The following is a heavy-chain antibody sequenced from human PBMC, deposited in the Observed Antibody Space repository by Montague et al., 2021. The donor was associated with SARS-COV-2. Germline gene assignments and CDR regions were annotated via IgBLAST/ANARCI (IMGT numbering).Heavy chain of an antibody. Sequence: ESLSLICTASGGSIGAYYWSWIRQPPGKGLEWIGYIDNSGSTNHNPSLESRVAMSVDTSKNQFSLKLNSVTAVDTAVYYCARHGRNDAFDIWGRGTMVTVSS. D-gene: IGHD2-15*01. CDR2: IDNSGST. J-gene: IGHJ3*02. V-gene: IGHV4-59*01. CDR3: ARHGRNDAFDI. CDR1: GGSIGAYY.